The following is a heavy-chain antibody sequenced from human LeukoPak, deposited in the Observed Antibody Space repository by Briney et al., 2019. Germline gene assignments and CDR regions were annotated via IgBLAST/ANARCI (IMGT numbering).Heavy chain of an antibody. CDR2: INAGNGNT. J-gene: IGHJ5*02. V-gene: IGHV1-3*01. D-gene: IGHD4-17*01. CDR3: ARSRTDDYGDWWWFDP. CDR1: GYTFTSYA. Sequence: ASVKVSCKASGYTFTSYAMHWVRQAPGQRLEWMGWINAGNGNTKYSQKFQGRVIISKDTSARTAYMELSSLRSEDTAVYYCARSRTDDYGDWWWFDPWGQGTLVTVSS.